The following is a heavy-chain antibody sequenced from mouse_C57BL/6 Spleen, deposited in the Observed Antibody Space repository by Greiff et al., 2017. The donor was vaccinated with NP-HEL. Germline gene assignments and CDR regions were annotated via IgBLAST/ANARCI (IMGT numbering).Heavy chain of an antibody. CDR2: IWDDGST. D-gene: IGHD1-1*01. Sequence: VQLQQSGPGLVAPSQSLSITCTVSGFSLTSYGVSWVRQPPGKGLEWLGVIWDDGSTNYHSALISRLSISKDNSKSQVFLKLNSLQTDDTATYYCAKNYCGSSMAWFAYWGQGTLVTVSA. CDR3: AKNYCGSSMAWFAY. CDR1: GFSLTSYG. J-gene: IGHJ3*01. V-gene: IGHV2-3*01.